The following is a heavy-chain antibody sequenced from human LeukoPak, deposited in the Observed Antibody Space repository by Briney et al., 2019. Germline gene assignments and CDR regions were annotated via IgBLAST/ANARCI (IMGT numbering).Heavy chain of an antibody. CDR1: GYTFTSYG. CDR3: ATPAQVDILTGYSPSTPLYYSDY. D-gene: IGHD3-9*01. Sequence: GASVKVSCKASGYTFTSYGISWVRQAPGQGLEWMGWISAYNGNTNYAQKLQGRVTMTTDTSTSTAYMELRSLRSEDTAVYYCATPAQVDILTGYSPSTPLYYSDYWGQGTLVTVSS. CDR2: ISAYNGNT. J-gene: IGHJ4*02. V-gene: IGHV1-18*01.